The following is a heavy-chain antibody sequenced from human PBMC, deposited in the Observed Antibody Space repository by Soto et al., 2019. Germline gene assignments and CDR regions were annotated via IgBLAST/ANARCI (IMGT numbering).Heavy chain of an antibody. CDR3: ARQATTPHSYYYYYYGMDV. D-gene: IGHD1-7*01. CDR1: GYSFTSYW. CDR2: IYPGDSDT. J-gene: IGHJ6*02. V-gene: IGHV5-51*01. Sequence: PGESLKISCKGSGYSFTSYWIGWVRQMPGKGLEWMGIIYPGDSDTRYSPSFQGQVTISADKSISTAYLQWSSLKASDTAMYYCARQATTPHSYYYYYYGMDVWGQGTPVTVSS.